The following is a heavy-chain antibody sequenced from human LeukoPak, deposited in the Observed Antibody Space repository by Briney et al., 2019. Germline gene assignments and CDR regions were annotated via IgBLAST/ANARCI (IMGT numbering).Heavy chain of an antibody. CDR1: GYTFTGYY. J-gene: IGHJ4*02. D-gene: IGHD3-3*01. V-gene: IGHV1-2*02. CDR2: INPNSGGT. CDR3: ARQNDDDFWSGMYYFDY. Sequence: ASVKVSCKASGYTFTGYYMHWVRQAPGQGLEWMGWINPNSGGTNYAQKFQGRVTMTRDTSISTAYMEPSRLRSDDTAVYYCARQNDDDFWSGMYYFDYWGQGTLVTVSS.